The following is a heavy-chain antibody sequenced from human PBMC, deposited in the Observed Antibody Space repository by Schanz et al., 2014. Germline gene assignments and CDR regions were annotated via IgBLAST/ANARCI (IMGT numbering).Heavy chain of an antibody. CDR2: ISGSGGST. CDR1: GFTFTNYA. J-gene: IGHJ4*02. D-gene: IGHD2-8*02. Sequence: EVQLLESGGGLVQPGGSLRLSCAASGFTFTNYAMSWVRQAPGKGLEWVSAISGSGGSTYYADSVKGRFTISRDNSKSTLYVEMNSLRVEDTAVYYCAKSLESCPGGRCSRGYFDYWGQGTLVTVSS. V-gene: IGHV3-23*01. CDR3: AKSLESCPGGRCSRGYFDY.